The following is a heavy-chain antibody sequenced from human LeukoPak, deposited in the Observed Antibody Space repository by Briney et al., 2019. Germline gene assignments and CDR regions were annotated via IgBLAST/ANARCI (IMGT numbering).Heavy chain of an antibody. CDR1: GYTFTGYY. CDR3: ARSPTLYYYDSSGYYPGDYMDV. V-gene: IGHV1-2*02. D-gene: IGHD3-22*01. J-gene: IGHJ6*03. CDR2: INPNSGGT. Sequence: ASVKVSCKASGYTFTGYYMHWVRQAPGQGPEWMGWINPNSGGTNYAQKFQGRVTMTRDTSISTAYMELSRLRSDDTAVYYCARSPTLYYYDSSGYYPGDYMDVWGKGTTVTVSS.